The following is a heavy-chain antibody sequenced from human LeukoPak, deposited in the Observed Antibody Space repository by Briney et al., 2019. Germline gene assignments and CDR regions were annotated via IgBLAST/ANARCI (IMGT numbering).Heavy chain of an antibody. V-gene: IGHV4-59*01. J-gene: IGHJ4*02. CDR1: GGSISSYY. CDR2: IYYSGST. Sequence: SETLSLTXTVSGGSISSYYWSWIRQPPGKGMEWIGYIYYSGSTNYNPSLKSRVTISVDTSKNQFSLKLSSVTAADTAVYYCARDLEGLGLFDYWGQGTLATVSS. D-gene: IGHD7-27*01. CDR3: ARDLEGLGLFDY.